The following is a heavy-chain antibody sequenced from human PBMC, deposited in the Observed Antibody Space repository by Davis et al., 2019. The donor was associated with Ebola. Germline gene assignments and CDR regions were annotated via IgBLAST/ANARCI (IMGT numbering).Heavy chain of an antibody. D-gene: IGHD1-26*01. V-gene: IGHV3-66*01. CDR2: IYSGGSI. CDR3: AGDAVGATTDY. Sequence: PGGSLRLSCAASGFTVSSNYMSWVRQSVGKGLEWVSVIYSGGSIYYADSVKGRFTISRDNSKNTLYLQMNSLRAEDTAVYYCAGDAVGATTDYWGQGTLVTVSS. CDR1: GFTVSSNY. J-gene: IGHJ4*02.